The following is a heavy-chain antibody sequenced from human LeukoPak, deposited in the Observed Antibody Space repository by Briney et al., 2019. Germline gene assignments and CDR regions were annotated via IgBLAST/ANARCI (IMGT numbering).Heavy chain of an antibody. CDR1: GGSISSYY. Sequence: SETLSLTCTVSGGSISSYYWSWIRQPPGKGLEWIGEINHSGSTNYNPSLKSRVTISVDTSKNQFSLKLSSVTAADTAVYYCARGSLWLGLYYFDYWGQGTLVTVSS. CDR3: ARGSLWLGLYYFDY. J-gene: IGHJ4*02. D-gene: IGHD6-19*01. CDR2: INHSGST. V-gene: IGHV4-34*01.